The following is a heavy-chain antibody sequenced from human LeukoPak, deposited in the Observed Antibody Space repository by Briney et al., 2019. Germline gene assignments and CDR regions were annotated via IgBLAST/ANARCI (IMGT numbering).Heavy chain of an antibody. D-gene: IGHD4/OR15-4a*01. V-gene: IGHV3-53*01. CDR2: IYSGGST. Sequence: GGSLRLSCAASGFTVSSNYMNWVRQAPGKGLEWVSVIYSGGSTYYADSVKGRFTISRDNSKNTLYLRMNSLRAEDTAVYYCARRAGAYSHPYDYWGQGTLVTVSS. J-gene: IGHJ4*02. CDR3: ARRAGAYSHPYDY. CDR1: GFTVSSNY.